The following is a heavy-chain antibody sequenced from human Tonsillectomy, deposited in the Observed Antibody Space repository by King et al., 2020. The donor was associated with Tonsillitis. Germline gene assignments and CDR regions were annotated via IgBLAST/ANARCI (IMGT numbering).Heavy chain of an antibody. J-gene: IGHJ4*02. V-gene: IGHV4-39*01. CDR3: ASLSMVRGVLYYFDY. CDR1: GGSISSNTYY. Sequence: QLQESGPGLVKPSETLSLTCTVSGGSISSNTYYWGWIRQPPGKGLEWIGSIYYSGRTYYNPSLKSRVTISVDTSKNHFSLKLSSVTAADTAVYYCASLSMVRGVLYYFDYWGQGTLVTVSS. D-gene: IGHD3-10*01. CDR2: IYYSGRT.